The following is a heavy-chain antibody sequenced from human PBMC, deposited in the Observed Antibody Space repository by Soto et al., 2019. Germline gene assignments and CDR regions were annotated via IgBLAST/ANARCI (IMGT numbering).Heavy chain of an antibody. CDR2: IIPILGIA. J-gene: IGHJ4*02. Sequence: QVQLVQSGAEVKKPGSSVKVSCKASGGTFSSYTISWVRQAPGQGLEWMGRIIPILGIANYAQKFQGRVTITADKSTSTAYMELSSLRSEDTAVYYCAREVVVVVAATLTNYYFDYWGQGTLVTVSS. CDR1: GGTFSSYT. V-gene: IGHV1-69*08. D-gene: IGHD2-15*01. CDR3: AREVVVVVAATLTNYYFDY.